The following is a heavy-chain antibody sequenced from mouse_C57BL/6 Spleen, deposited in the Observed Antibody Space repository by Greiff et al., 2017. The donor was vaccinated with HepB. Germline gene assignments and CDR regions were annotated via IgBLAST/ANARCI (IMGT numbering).Heavy chain of an antibody. Sequence: QVQLQQPGAELVKPGASVKLSCKASGYTFTSYWMHWVKQRPGQGLEWIGMIHPNSGSTNYNEKFKSKATLTVDKSSSTAYMQLSSLTSEDSAVYYCARYEITTGGHFDYWGQGTTLTVSS. CDR3: ARYEITTGGHFDY. CDR1: GYTFTSYW. J-gene: IGHJ2*01. D-gene: IGHD2-4*01. CDR2: IHPNSGST. V-gene: IGHV1-64*01.